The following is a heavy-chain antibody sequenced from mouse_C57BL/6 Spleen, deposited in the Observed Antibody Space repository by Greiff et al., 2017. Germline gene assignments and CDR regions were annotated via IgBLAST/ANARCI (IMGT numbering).Heavy chain of an antibody. J-gene: IGHJ2*01. V-gene: IGHV1-55*01. CDR3: ATYSNYVGYFDY. Sequence: QVQLKQPGAELVKPGASVKMSCKASGYTFTSYWITWVKQRPGQGLEWIGDIYPGSGSTNYNEKFKSKATLTVDTSSSTAYMQLSSLTSEDSAVYYCATYSNYVGYFDYWGQGTTLTVSS. D-gene: IGHD2-5*01. CDR2: IYPGSGST. CDR1: GYTFTSYW.